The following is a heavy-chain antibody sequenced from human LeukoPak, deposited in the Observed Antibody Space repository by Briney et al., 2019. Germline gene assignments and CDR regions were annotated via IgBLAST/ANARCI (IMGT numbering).Heavy chain of an antibody. J-gene: IGHJ4*02. D-gene: IGHD1-26*01. Sequence: ASVKVSCKASGYTFTSYYMHWVRQAPGQGLEWMGIINPSGGSTSYAQKFQGRVTMTRDTSTSTVYKELSSLRSEDTAVYYCASSGELYYFDYWGQGTLVTVSS. CDR1: GYTFTSYY. CDR3: ASSGELYYFDY. CDR2: INPSGGST. V-gene: IGHV1-46*01.